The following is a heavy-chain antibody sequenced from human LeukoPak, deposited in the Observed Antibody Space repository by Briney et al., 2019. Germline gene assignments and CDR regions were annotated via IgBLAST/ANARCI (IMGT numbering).Heavy chain of an antibody. CDR1: GYTFTSYY. J-gene: IGHJ5*02. Sequence: ASVKVSCKASGYTFTSYYMHWVRQAPGQGLEWMGIINPSGGSTSYAQKFQGRVTMTRDTSTSTVYMEPSSLRSEDTAVYYCARDAAAAGTGYWFDPWGQGTLVTVSS. V-gene: IGHV1-46*01. CDR2: INPSGGST. CDR3: ARDAAAAGTGYWFDP. D-gene: IGHD6-13*01.